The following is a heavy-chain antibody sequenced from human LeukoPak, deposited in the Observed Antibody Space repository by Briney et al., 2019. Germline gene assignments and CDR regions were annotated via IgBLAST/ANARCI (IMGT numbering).Heavy chain of an antibody. CDR2: IDPNSGGT. Sequence: ASVKVSCKASGYTITGYYMHWVRQAPGQGLEWMGWIDPNSGGTNYAQKFQGRVTMTRDTSISTAYMELSRLISDDTAVYYCATPRGISGAFDIWGQGTLVTVSS. CDR1: GYTITGYY. D-gene: IGHD3-16*01. CDR3: ATPRGISGAFDI. J-gene: IGHJ3*02. V-gene: IGHV1-2*02.